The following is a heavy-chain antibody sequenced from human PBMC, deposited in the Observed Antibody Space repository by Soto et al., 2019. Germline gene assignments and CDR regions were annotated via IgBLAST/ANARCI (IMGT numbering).Heavy chain of an antibody. D-gene: IGHD3-22*01. J-gene: IGHJ4*02. CDR2: ISNDGSNR. CDR3: ARPRFYDPPKYFFEY. CDR1: GFTFKTYG. V-gene: IGHV3-30*03. Sequence: GGSLRLSCAASGFTFKTYGINWVRQAPGKGLEWVAFISNDGSNRKYADSVKGRYTISRDNSKNTLFLQINSLRPEDTAVYYCARPRFYDPPKYFFEYWGQGTRVTVSS.